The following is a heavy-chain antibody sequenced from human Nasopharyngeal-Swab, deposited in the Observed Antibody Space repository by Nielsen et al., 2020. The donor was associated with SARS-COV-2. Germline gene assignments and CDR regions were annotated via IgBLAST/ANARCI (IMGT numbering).Heavy chain of an antibody. D-gene: IGHD6-19*01. J-gene: IGHJ6*03. Sequence: ASVKVSCKASGYTFTSYGVSWVRQAPGQGLEWMGWISAYNGNTNYVQKLQGRVTMTTDTSTSTAYMELRSLRSDDTAVYYCARDTDVSIAVAWGGYMDVWGKGTTVTVSS. V-gene: IGHV1-18*01. CDR2: ISAYNGNT. CDR1: GYTFTSYG. CDR3: ARDTDVSIAVAWGGYMDV.